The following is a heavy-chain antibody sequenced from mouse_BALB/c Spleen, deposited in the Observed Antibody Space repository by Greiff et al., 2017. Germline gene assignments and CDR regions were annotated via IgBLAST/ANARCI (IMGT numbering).Heavy chain of an antibody. J-gene: IGHJ4*01. D-gene: IGHD2-10*02. V-gene: IGHV1-4*01. CDR3: AVYGKGAMDY. CDR1: GYTFTSYT. CDR2: INPSSGYT. Sequence: VQLVESGAELARPGASVKMSCKASGYTFTSYTMHWVKQRPGQGLEWIGYINPSSGYTNYNQKFKDKATLTADKSSSTAYMQLSSLTSEDSAVYYCAVYGKGAMDYWGQGTSVTVSS.